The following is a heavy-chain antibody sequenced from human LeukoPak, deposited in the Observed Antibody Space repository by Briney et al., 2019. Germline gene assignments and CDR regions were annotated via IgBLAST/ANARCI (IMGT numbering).Heavy chain of an antibody. CDR3: AREDYGGNYLGY. D-gene: IGHD4/OR15-4a*01. Sequence: GGSLRLSCAASGFTVSSNYMSWVRQAPGKGLEWVSVIYSGGSTYYADSVKGRFTISRDNSKNTLYLQMNSLRAEDTAVYYCAREDYGGNYLGYWGQGTLVTVSS. J-gene: IGHJ4*02. V-gene: IGHV3-53*01. CDR2: IYSGGST. CDR1: GFTVSSNY.